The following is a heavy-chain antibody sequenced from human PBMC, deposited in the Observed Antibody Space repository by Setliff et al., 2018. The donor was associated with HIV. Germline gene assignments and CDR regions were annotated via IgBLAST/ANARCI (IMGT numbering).Heavy chain of an antibody. D-gene: IGHD5-18*01. J-gene: IGHJ6*02. CDR2: SHYNGNT. CDR3: AREKRQIWSTDYYYHYGLDV. Sequence: ASETLSLTCTVSGGSIRVDNYFWGWIRQPPGKGLEWMGSSHYNGNTNITPALKSRVTMSLDTPRNEFYLTLTSVTAADTAVYYCAREKRQIWSTDYYYHYGLDVWGQGITVTVSS. V-gene: IGHV4-39*07. CDR1: GGSIRVDNYF.